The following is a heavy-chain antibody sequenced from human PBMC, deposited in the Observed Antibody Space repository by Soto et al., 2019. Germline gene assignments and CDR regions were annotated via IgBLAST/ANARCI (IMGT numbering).Heavy chain of an antibody. CDR1: GYTFTSYY. CDR2: INPSGGST. D-gene: IGHD6-6*01. J-gene: IGHJ4*02. Sequence: ASVKVSCKASGYTFTSYYMHWVRQAPGQGLEWMGIINPSGGSTSYAQKFQGRVTMTRDTSTSTVYMELSSLRSEDTAVYYCARDVGQQLEHRVFDYWGQGTLVTVSS. V-gene: IGHV1-46*01. CDR3: ARDVGQQLEHRVFDY.